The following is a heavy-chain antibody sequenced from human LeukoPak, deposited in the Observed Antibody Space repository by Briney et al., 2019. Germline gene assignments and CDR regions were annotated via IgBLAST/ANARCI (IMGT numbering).Heavy chain of an antibody. CDR3: AKDQGRHYGGYAYFDY. CDR1: GFTFSDYY. D-gene: IGHD4-17*01. Sequence: GGSLRLSCAVSGFTFSDYYMSWIRQAPGKGLEWVSAISGSGGSTYYADSVKGRFTISRDNSKNTLYLQMNSLRAEDTAVYYCAKDQGRHYGGYAYFDYWGQGTLVTVSS. V-gene: IGHV3-23*01. J-gene: IGHJ4*02. CDR2: ISGSGGST.